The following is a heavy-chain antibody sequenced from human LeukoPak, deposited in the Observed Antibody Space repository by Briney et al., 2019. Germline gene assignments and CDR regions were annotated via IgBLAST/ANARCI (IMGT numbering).Heavy chain of an antibody. V-gene: IGHV4-31*03. Sequence: SETLSLTCTVSGGSISSGGYYWSWIRQHPGKGLEWIGYIYYSGSTYYNPSLESRVTISVDTSKNQFSLKLSSVTAADTAVYYCARALQQDYYYGMDVWGQGTTVTVSS. CDR1: GGSISSGGYY. CDR3: ARALQQDYYYGMDV. J-gene: IGHJ6*02. CDR2: IYYSGST. D-gene: IGHD4-11*01.